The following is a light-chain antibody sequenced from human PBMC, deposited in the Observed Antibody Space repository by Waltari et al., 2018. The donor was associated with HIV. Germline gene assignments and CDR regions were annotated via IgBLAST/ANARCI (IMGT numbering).Light chain of an antibody. J-gene: IGLJ3*02. CDR1: RSNIGNPY. CDR3: GAWDNSLSAWV. Sequence: QSVLTQPPSVSAAPGPQVTISCSRSRSNIGNPYVSWYQQLPRTAPKLLIYDNNKRPSGMPDRFSGSKSGTSATLGITGLQTGDEADYYCGAWDNSLSAWVLGGGTQLTVL. CDR2: DNN. V-gene: IGLV1-51*01.